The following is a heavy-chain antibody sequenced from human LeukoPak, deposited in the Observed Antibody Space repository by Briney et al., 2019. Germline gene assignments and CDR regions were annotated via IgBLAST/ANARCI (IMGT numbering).Heavy chain of an antibody. Sequence: GESLRLSCAASGFTFTTYWMSWVRQAPGKGLEWVANIKQDGTEKYYVDSVKGRFTISRDNAKNSLYLQMNSLRVEDTAVYYCAKVAKYYYGSGTYYFFEHWGQGTPVTASS. J-gene: IGHJ4*02. D-gene: IGHD3-10*01. CDR2: IKQDGTEK. CDR3: AKVAKYYYGSGTYYFFEH. CDR1: GFTFTTYW. V-gene: IGHV3-7*01.